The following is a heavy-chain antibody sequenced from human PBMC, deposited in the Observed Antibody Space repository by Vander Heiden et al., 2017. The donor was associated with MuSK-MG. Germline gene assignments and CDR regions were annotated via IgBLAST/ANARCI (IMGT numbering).Heavy chain of an antibody. CDR3: ARVPGLVSEYYFDY. V-gene: IGHV3-30-3*01. CDR2: ISYDVSNK. CDR1: GFAFSCYA. Sequence: QVQPVEPGGGVVKPGRSRGLSFRAPGFAFSCYALHWVRQGPGKGLEWVAVISYDVSNKYYADSVKGRFTISRDNSKNTLYLQMNSLRTEDTAVYYCARVPGLVSEYYFDYWGQGTLVTVSS. J-gene: IGHJ4*02. D-gene: IGHD6-19*01.